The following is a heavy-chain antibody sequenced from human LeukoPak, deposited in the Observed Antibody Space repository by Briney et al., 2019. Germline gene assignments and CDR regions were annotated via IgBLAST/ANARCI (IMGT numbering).Heavy chain of an antibody. CDR1: GGSISSGDYY. J-gene: IGHJ4*02. Sequence: SETLSLTCTVSGGSISSGDYYWSWIRQPPGKGLEWMGYIYYSGSTYYNPSLKSRVTISVDTSKNQFSLKLSSVTAADTAVYYCARLGYYYGSGSYYPIDYWGQGTLVTVSS. CDR3: ARLGYYYGSGSYYPIDY. V-gene: IGHV4-30-4*01. D-gene: IGHD3-10*01. CDR2: IYYSGST.